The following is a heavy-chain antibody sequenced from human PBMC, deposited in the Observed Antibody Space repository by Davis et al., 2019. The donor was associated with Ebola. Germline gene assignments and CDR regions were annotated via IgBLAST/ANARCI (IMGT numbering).Heavy chain of an antibody. CDR1: GFTFGSYE. J-gene: IGHJ3*02. Sequence: GESLKISCAASGFTFGSYEMNWVRQAPGKGLEWVSYISSSGSTIYYADSVKGRFTISRDNAKNTLYLQMNSLRVEDTAVYYCARKTVGARDGAGTTDNAFDIWGQGTMVIVSS. D-gene: IGHD1-26*01. V-gene: IGHV3-48*03. CDR2: ISSSGSTI. CDR3: ARKTVGARDGAGTTDNAFDI.